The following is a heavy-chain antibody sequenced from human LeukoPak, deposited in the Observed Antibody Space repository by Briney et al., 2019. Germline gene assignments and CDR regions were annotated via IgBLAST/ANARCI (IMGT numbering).Heavy chain of an antibody. D-gene: IGHD3-3*01. CDR3: AGQSHRYDFWSQYYFDY. V-gene: IGHV4-59*02. Sequence: SETLSLTCTVSGGSVSSYYWSWIRQPPGKGLEWIGYIYYSGSTNYNPTLKSRVTISVDTSKNQFSLKLSSVTAADTAVYYCAGQSHRYDFWSQYYFDYWGQGTLVTVSS. CDR2: IYYSGST. J-gene: IGHJ4*02. CDR1: GGSVSSYY.